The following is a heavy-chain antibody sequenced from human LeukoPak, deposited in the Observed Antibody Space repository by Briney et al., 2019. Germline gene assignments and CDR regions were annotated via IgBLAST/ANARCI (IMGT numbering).Heavy chain of an antibody. CDR1: GFTFSSYA. CDR3: TTGNWGSFSY. CDR2: IKSKTDGGTT. D-gene: IGHD7-27*01. Sequence: GGSLRLSCAASGFTFSSYAMSWVRQAPGKGLEWVGRIKSKTDGGTTDYVAPVKGRFTISRDDSKHTLYLQVNSLKTEDTAVYYCTTGNWGSFSYWGQGTLVTVSS. J-gene: IGHJ4*02. V-gene: IGHV3-15*01.